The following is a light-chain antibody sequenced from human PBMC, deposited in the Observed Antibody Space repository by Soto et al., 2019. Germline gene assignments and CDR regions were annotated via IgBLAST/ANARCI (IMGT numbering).Light chain of an antibody. V-gene: IGKV1-5*01. CDR3: QQYNSYSPT. Sequence: GDRVTITCRASQSSSSWLAWYQQKPGKAPKLLIYDASSLESGVPSRFSGSGSGTEFTLTISSLQPDDFATYYCQQYNSYSPTFGQGTKVEIK. J-gene: IGKJ1*01. CDR2: DAS. CDR1: QSSSSW.